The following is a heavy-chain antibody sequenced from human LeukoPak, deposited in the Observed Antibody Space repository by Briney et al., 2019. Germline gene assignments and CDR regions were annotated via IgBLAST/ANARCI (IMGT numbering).Heavy chain of an antibody. D-gene: IGHD3-16*01. Sequence: SETLSLTCTVSGGSISSYYWSWIRQPPGKGLEWIGYIYYSGSTNYNPSLKSRVTISVDTSKNQFSLKLSSVTAADTAVYYCARVEGRLYDYVWGSSRAYYFDYWGQGTLVTVSS. CDR2: IYYSGST. CDR3: ARVEGRLYDYVWGSSRAYYFDY. CDR1: GGSISSYY. J-gene: IGHJ4*02. V-gene: IGHV4-59*01.